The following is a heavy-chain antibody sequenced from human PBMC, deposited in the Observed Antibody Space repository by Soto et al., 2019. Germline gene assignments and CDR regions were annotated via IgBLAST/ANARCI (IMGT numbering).Heavy chain of an antibody. CDR1: GGTFSSYA. V-gene: IGHV1-69*13. CDR2: IIPIFGTA. D-gene: IGHD3-16*02. J-gene: IGHJ4*02. CDR3: ARGFRVYDYVWGSYRYFDY. Sequence: SVKVSCKASGGTFSSYAISWVRQAPGQGLEWMGGIIPIFGTASYAQKFQGRVTITADESTSTAYMELSSLRSEDTAVYYCARGFRVYDYVWGSYRYFDYWGQGTLVTVSS.